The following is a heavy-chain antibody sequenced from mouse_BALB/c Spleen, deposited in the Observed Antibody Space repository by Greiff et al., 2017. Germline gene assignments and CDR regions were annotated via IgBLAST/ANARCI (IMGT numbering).Heavy chain of an antibody. CDR1: GFTFTDYY. CDR3: ARDEFAY. J-gene: IGHJ3*01. V-gene: IGHV7-3*02. CDR2: IRNKANGYTT. Sequence: EVHLVESGGGLVQPGGSLRLSCATSGFTFTDYYMSWVRQPPGKALEWLGFIRNKANGYTTEYSASVKGRFTISRDNSQSILYLQMNTLRAEDSATYYCARDEFAYWGQGTLVTVSA.